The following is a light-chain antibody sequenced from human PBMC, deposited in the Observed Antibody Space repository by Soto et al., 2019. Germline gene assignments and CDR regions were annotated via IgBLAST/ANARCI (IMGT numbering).Light chain of an antibody. CDR3: QQYDSYPLP. CDR2: KAS. CDR1: QSISSW. J-gene: IGKJ4*01. V-gene: IGKV1-5*03. Sequence: DIQMTQSPSTLSASVGDRVTITCRASQSISSWLAWYQQKPGKAPNLLIYKASTLESGVPSRFSGSGSGTEFTLTVSSLQPDDFATYYCQQYDSYPLPFGGGTGGYQ.